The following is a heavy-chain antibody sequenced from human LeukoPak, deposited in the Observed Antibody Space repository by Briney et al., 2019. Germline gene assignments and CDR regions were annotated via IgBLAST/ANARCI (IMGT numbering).Heavy chain of an antibody. CDR1: GASINSDNY. CDR3: ANGTNWFDP. D-gene: IGHD1-14*01. J-gene: IGHJ5*02. CDR2: IYTTGST. V-gene: IGHV4-61*02. Sequence: SQTLSLTCTVSGASINSDNYWSWIRQPAGKGLEWIGRIYTTGSTNYNPSLNSRVSISVDTSQNHFSLKLSSVTAADTTVYYCANGTNWFDPWGQGTLVTVSS.